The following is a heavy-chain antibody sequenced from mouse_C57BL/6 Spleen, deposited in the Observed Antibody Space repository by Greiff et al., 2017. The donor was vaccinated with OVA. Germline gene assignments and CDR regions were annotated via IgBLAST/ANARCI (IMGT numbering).Heavy chain of an antibody. CDR3: ARQRDGSSDY. CDR2: ISSGGSYT. Sequence: EVKVVESGGDLVKPGGSLKLSCAASGFTFSSYGMSWVRQTPDKRLEWVATISSGGSYTYYPDSVKGRFTISRDNAKNTLYLQMSSLKSEDTAMYYCARQRDGSSDYWGQGTTLTVSS. CDR1: GFTFSSYG. D-gene: IGHD2-3*01. V-gene: IGHV5-6*01. J-gene: IGHJ2*01.